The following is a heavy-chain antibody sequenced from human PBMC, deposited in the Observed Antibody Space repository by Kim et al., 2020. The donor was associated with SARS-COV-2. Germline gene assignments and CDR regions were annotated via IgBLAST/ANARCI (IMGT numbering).Heavy chain of an antibody. V-gene: IGHV3-13*01. CDR3: ARGSTVAGYQFDY. Sequence: YPGSVKGRFTIARENTKNSLYLQMNSLRAGDTAVYYCARGSTVAGYQFDYWGQGTLVTVSS. J-gene: IGHJ4*02. D-gene: IGHD6-19*01.